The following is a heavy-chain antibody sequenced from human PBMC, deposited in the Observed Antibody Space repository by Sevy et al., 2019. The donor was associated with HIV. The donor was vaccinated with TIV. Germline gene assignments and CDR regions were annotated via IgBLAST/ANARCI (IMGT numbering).Heavy chain of an antibody. CDR3: AREGDDSSGYYLLGYYYGMDV. CDR2: ISYDGSNK. CDR1: GFTFSSYA. D-gene: IGHD3-22*01. J-gene: IGHJ6*02. Sequence: GGSLRLSCAASGFTFSSYAMHWVRQAPGKGLEWVAVISYDGSNKYYADSVKGQFTISRDNSMNTLYLQMNGLRAEDTAVYYCAREGDDSSGYYLLGYYYGMDVWGQGTTVTVSS. V-gene: IGHV3-30-3*01.